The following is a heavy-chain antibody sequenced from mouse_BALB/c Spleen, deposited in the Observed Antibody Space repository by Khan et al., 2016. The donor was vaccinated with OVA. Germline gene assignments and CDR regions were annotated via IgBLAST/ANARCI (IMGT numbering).Heavy chain of an antibody. V-gene: IGHV9-4*02. CDR1: GYTFKTAG. CDR2: INTHSGVP. D-gene: IGHD2-14*01. CDR3: ARGGAAYYRNDGGAMEY. Sequence: QIQLVQSGPELKKPGETVRISCKASGYTFKTAGIQWVQKMPGKGLKWIGWINTHSGVPKYAEDFKGRFAFSLEISVNTAYLQITNLNNEDTATDFCARGGAAYYRNDGGAMEYWGQGTSGTVSS. J-gene: IGHJ4*01.